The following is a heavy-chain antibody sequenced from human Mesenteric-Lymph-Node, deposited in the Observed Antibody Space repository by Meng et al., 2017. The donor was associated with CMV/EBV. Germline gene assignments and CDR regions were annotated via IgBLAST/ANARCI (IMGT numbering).Heavy chain of an antibody. D-gene: IGHD2-2*02. CDR1: GFTFSNAW. J-gene: IGHJ4*02. Sequence: GESLKISCAASGFTFSNAWMSWVRQAPGKGLEWVGRIKSKTDGGTTDYAAPVKGRFTISRDDSKNTLYLQMNSLKTEDTAVYYCTTAYCSSTSCYREGAGWGQGTLVTVSS. CDR3: TTAYCSSTSCYREGAG. V-gene: IGHV3-15*01. CDR2: IKSKTDGGTT.